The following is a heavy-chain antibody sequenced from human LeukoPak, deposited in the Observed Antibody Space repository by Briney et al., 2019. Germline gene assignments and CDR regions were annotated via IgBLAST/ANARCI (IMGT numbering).Heavy chain of an antibody. CDR1: GFTVSSNY. Sequence: PGGSLRLSCAVSGFTVSSNYINWVRQAPGKGLEWVSVIYSGGSTYYADSVKGRFTISRDNFKNTVYLQMNSLRAEDTAVYYCARWGGDIVVVPAAYNWLDPWGQGTLVTVSS. CDR2: IYSGGST. CDR3: ARWGGDIVVVPAAYNWLDP. J-gene: IGHJ5*02. V-gene: IGHV3-66*01. D-gene: IGHD2-2*01.